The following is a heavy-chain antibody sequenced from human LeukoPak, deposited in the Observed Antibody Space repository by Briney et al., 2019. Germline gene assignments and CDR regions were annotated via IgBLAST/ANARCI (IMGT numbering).Heavy chain of an antibody. CDR3: AGDTIPVAGFDY. D-gene: IGHD6-19*01. J-gene: IGHJ4*02. Sequence: SETLSLTCTVSGGSISNYYWSWIRQPAGKGLEWIGRIYTSGSANYNPSLKSRVTMSVDTSKNQFSLKLTSVTAADTAVYYCAGDTIPVAGFDYWGQGTLVTVSS. V-gene: IGHV4-4*07. CDR1: GGSISNYY. CDR2: IYTSGSA.